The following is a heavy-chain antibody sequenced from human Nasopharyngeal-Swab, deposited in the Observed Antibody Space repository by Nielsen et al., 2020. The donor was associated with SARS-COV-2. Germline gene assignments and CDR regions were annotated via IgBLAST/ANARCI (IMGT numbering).Heavy chain of an antibody. J-gene: IGHJ4*02. CDR3: AILNYDYVWGSYRKGDY. Sequence: ASVKVSCKASGYTFTGYYMHWVRQAPGQGLEWTGIINPSGGSTSYAQKFQGRVTMTRDTSTSTVYMELSSLRSEDTAVYYCAILNYDYVWGSYRKGDYWGQGTLVTVSS. CDR2: INPSGGST. D-gene: IGHD3-16*02. V-gene: IGHV1-46*01. CDR1: GYTFTGYY.